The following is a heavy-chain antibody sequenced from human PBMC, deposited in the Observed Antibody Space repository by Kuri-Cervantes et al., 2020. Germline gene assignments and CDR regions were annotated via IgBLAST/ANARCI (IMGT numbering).Heavy chain of an antibody. Sequence: ASVKVSCKASGYTFTSYDINWVRQATGQGLEWMGWMNPNSGNTGYAQKFQGRVTMTRNTSISTAYMELSSLRSEDTAVYYCAKHSPYCSGGSCYHDAFDIWGQGTMVTVSS. CDR3: AKHSPYCSGGSCYHDAFDI. CDR1: GYTFTSYD. CDR2: MNPNSGNT. V-gene: IGHV1-8*01. J-gene: IGHJ3*02. D-gene: IGHD2-15*01.